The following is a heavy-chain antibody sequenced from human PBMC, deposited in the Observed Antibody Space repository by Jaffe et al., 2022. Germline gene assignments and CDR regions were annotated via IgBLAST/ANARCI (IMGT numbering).Heavy chain of an antibody. CDR2: IKQDGSEK. V-gene: IGHV3-7*05. CDR3: ARETGGSFYGSGLDV. J-gene: IGHJ6*04. CDR1: GFTFSSYW. Sequence: EVQLVESGGGLVQPGGSLRLSCAASGFTFSSYWMSWVRQAPGKGLEWVANIKQDGSEKYYVDSVKGRFTISRDNAKNSLYLQMNSLRAEDTAVYYCARETGGSFYGSGLDVWGKGTTVTVSS. D-gene: IGHD3-10*01.